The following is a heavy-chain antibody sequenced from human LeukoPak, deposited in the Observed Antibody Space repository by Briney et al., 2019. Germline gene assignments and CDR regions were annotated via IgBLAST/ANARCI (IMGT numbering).Heavy chain of an antibody. D-gene: IGHD6-13*01. CDR1: GGSISDYF. Sequence: SETPSLTCTVSGGSISDYFWSWIRQSPGGGLEWIGYIYYSGSTNYNPSLKSRVTISLDTSKNQFSLKLSSVTAADTALYYCASSIAAAGTRPFDYWGQGILVTVSS. CDR2: IYYSGST. J-gene: IGHJ4*02. V-gene: IGHV4-59*08. CDR3: ASSIAAAGTRPFDY.